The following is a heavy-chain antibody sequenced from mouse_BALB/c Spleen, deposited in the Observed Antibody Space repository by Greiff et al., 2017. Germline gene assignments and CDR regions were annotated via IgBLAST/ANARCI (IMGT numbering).Heavy chain of an antibody. CDR3: ARDRNGNYAMDY. J-gene: IGHJ4*01. CDR2: ISDGGSYT. V-gene: IGHV5-4*02. D-gene: IGHD2-1*01. Sequence: EVQRVESGGGLVKPGGSLKLSCAASGFTFSDYYMYWVRQTPEKRLEWVATISDGGSYTYYPDSVKGRFTISRDNAKNNLYLQMSSLKSEDTAMYYCARDRNGNYAMDYWGQGTSVTVSS. CDR1: GFTFSDYY.